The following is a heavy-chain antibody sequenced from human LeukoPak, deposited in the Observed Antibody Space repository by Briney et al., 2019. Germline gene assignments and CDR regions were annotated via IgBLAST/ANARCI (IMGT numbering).Heavy chain of an antibody. Sequence: GESLKISCETSGYTFTSYWIAWVRQMPGKGLEWMGIIYPGDSDTRYSPSFQGQVTISADKSISTAYLQWSSLKASDTAMYYCARRPKALFRWLPFDYWGQGTLVTVSS. D-gene: IGHD5-24*01. J-gene: IGHJ4*02. CDR3: ARRPKALFRWLPFDY. CDR2: IYPGDSDT. CDR1: GYTFTSYW. V-gene: IGHV5-51*01.